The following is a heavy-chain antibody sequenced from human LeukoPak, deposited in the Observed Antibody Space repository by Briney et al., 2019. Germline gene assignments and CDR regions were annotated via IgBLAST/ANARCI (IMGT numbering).Heavy chain of an antibody. CDR2: INPNSGDT. V-gene: IGHV1-2*02. J-gene: IGHJ4*02. D-gene: IGHD2-15*01. CDR3: ARVYSIRSFDY. CDR1: GYTFTGYY. Sequence: ASVKVSCQASGYTFTGYYMHWVRQAPGQGLEWMGWINPNSGDTNYAQKFQGRVTMTRDTSINTAYMELTRLTSDDAAVYYCARVYSIRSFDYWGQGTLVTVSS.